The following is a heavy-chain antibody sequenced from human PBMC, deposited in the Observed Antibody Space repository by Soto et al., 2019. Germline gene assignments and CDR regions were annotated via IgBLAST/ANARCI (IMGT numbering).Heavy chain of an antibody. CDR3: ASKSLYYYGSWRLEGDYHYGKEV. V-gene: IGHV1-18*01. J-gene: IGHJ6*02. CDR2: ISAYNGNT. D-gene: IGHD3-10*01. CDR1: GYTFTSYG. Sequence: ASVKVSCKASGYTFTSYGISWVRQAPGQGLEWMGWISAYNGNTNYAQKLQGRVTMTTDTSTSTAYMELRSLRSDDTAVYYCASKSLYYYGSWRLEGDYHYGKEVRSQGTPVTVSS.